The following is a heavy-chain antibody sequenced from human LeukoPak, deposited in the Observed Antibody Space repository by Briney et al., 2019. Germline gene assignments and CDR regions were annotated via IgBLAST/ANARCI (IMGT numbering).Heavy chain of an antibody. CDR3: AREGLLWFGELSPPAYYDYYMDV. J-gene: IGHJ6*03. D-gene: IGHD3-10*01. Sequence: GASVKVSCKASGYTFTSYDINWVRQATGQGLEWMGWMNPNSGHTGYAQKLQGRDTMNRNTSISTAYMELSSLRSEDTAVYDCAREGLLWFGELSPPAYYDYYMDVWGKGTTVTISS. CDR2: MNPNSGHT. V-gene: IGHV1-8*01. CDR1: GYTFTSYD.